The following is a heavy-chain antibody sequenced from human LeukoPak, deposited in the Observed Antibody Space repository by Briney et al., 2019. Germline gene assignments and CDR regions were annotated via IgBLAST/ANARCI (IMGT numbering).Heavy chain of an antibody. CDR1: GYTFSGYY. D-gene: IGHD1-1*01. CDR3: ARGGSNNWSSPHWYLDL. V-gene: IGHV1-2*02. Sequence: ASVKVSCMASGYTFSGYYMYWVRQAPGQGLEWMGWINANNGDTEYARKFQGRVTMTRDTSINSAHMELKNLASDDTAVYYCARGGSNNWSSPHWYLDLWGRGTLVTVSS. J-gene: IGHJ2*01. CDR2: INANNGDT.